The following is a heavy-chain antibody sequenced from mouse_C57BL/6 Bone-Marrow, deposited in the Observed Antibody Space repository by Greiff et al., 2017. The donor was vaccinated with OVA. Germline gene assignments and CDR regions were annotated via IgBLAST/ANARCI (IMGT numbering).Heavy chain of an antibody. V-gene: IGHV5-4*01. CDR2: ISDGGSYT. D-gene: IGHD4-1*02. J-gene: IGHJ2*01. CDR1: GFTFSSYA. CDR3: ARAPTGTDDY. Sequence: EVQGVESGGGLVKPGGSLKLSCAASGFTFSSYAMSWVRQTPEKRLEWVATISDGGSYTYYPDNVKGRFTISRDNAKNNLYLQMSHLKSEDTAMYYCARAPTGTDDYWGQGTTLTVSS.